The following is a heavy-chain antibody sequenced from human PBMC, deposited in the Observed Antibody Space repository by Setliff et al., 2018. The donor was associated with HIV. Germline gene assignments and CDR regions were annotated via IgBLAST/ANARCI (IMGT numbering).Heavy chain of an antibody. J-gene: IGHJ5*02. D-gene: IGHD2-21*01. V-gene: IGHV4-34*01. Sequence: PSETLSLTCAVFGGSFSDFYWSWIRQPPGKGLEWIGEISYSGSTVYNPSLKSRVTMSVDASKNLVSPNLNSVTAADTAIYYCARGVARQVVIDRWFDPWGQGTPVTVSS. CDR3: ARGVARQVVIDRWFDP. CDR2: ISYSGST. CDR1: GGSFSDFY.